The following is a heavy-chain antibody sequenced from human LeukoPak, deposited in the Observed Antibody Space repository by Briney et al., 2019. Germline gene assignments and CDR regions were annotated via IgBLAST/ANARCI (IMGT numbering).Heavy chain of an antibody. CDR1: GFTFSDYY. CDR3: AKVRAVVGATVNH. J-gene: IGHJ4*02. Sequence: PGGSLRLSCAASGFTFSDYYMSWIRQAPGKGLEWVSYISSSGSTIYYADSVKGRFTISRDNAKNSLYLQMNSLRAEDTAVYYCAKVRAVVGATVNHWGQGTLVTVSS. D-gene: IGHD1-26*01. CDR2: ISSSGSTI. V-gene: IGHV3-11*01.